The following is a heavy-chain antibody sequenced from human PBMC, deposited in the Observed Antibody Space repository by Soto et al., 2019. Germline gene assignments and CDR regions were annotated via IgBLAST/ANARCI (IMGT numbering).Heavy chain of an antibody. D-gene: IGHD2-8*01. CDR3: ARDLNLRQEMLYALLGY. J-gene: IGHJ4*02. Sequence: EVQLVESGGGLVQPGGSVRLSYAAPGFTFSSYSMNWVRQAPGKGLEWVSYISGSSSMIYYADSVKGRFTISRDNAKNSLYLQMNSLRAEDTAVYYCARDLNLRQEMLYALLGYWGQGSLVTVSS. CDR1: GFTFSSYS. CDR2: ISGSSSMI. V-gene: IGHV3-48*01.